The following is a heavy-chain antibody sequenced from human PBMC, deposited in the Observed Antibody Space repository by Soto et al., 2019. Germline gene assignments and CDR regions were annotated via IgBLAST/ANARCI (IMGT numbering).Heavy chain of an antibody. V-gene: IGHV3-30*18. CDR3: AKMGGSRDSGSYSLKSKKDRSKTYYFDY. J-gene: IGHJ4*02. D-gene: IGHD1-26*01. CDR1: GFTFSSYG. CDR2: ISYDGSNK. Sequence: GGSLRLSCAASGFTFSSYGMHWVRQAPGKGLEWVAVISYDGSNKYYADSVKGRFTISRDNSKNTLYLQMNSLRAEDTALYYCAKMGGSRDSGSYSLKSKKDRSKTYYFDYWGQGTLVTVSS.